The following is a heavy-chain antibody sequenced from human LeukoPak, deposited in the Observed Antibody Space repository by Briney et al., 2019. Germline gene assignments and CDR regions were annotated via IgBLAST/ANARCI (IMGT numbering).Heavy chain of an antibody. CDR1: GSTFSSYE. CDR2: ISSSGSTI. D-gene: IGHD6-13*01. Sequence: GGSLRLSCAASGSTFSSYEMNWVRQAPGKGLEWVSYISSSGSTIYYADSVKGRFTISRDNAKNSLYLQMNSLRAEDTAVYYCARVVGIAAAGTWFDPWGQGTLVTVSS. CDR3: ARVVGIAAAGTWFDP. V-gene: IGHV3-48*03. J-gene: IGHJ5*02.